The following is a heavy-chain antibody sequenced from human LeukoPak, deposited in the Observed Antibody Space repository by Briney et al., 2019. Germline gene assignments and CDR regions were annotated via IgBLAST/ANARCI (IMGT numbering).Heavy chain of an antibody. J-gene: IGHJ4*02. D-gene: IGHD3-10*01. Sequence: SETLSLTCSVSGGSMSSYYWSWIRQPPGKGLEWIGYIYYSGSTNYNPSLKSRVTISVDTSKNQFSLKLSSVTAADTAVYYCASRARYYYGSGSYDAPQPFDYWGQGTLVTVSS. CDR1: GGSMSSYY. V-gene: IGHV4-59*01. CDR2: IYYSGST. CDR3: ASRARYYYGSGSYDAPQPFDY.